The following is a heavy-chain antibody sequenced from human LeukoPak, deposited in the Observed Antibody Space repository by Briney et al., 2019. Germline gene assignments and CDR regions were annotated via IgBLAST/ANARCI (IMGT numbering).Heavy chain of an antibody. D-gene: IGHD1-26*01. V-gene: IGHV1-69*13. CDR1: GYTFTSYA. J-gene: IGHJ4*02. CDR3: ARTRVGATDYYFDY. Sequence: SVKVSCKASGYTFTSYAISWVRQAPGQGLECMGGIIPIFGSANYAQKFQGRITITADESTSTAYMELSSLRSEDTAVYYCARTRVGATDYYFDYWGQGTLVTVSS. CDR2: IIPIFGSA.